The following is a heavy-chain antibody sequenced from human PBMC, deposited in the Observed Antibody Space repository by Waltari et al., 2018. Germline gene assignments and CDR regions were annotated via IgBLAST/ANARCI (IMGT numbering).Heavy chain of an antibody. D-gene: IGHD5-18*01. Sequence: QVQLQESGPGLVKPSETLSLTCTVSGGPISSSYWSWIRQPPGKGLEWIGYIYYSGSTNYNPSLKSRVTISVDTSKNQFSLKLSSVTAADTAVYYCARARLQPWGNYYYYYGMDVWGQGTTVTVSS. CDR1: GGPISSSY. CDR2: IYYSGST. J-gene: IGHJ6*02. V-gene: IGHV4-59*01. CDR3: ARARLQPWGNYYYYYGMDV.